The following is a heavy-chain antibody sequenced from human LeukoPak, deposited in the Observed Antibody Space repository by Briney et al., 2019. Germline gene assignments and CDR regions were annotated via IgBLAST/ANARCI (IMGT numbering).Heavy chain of an antibody. CDR3: AASFTQFLSRTGAFDY. CDR2: ISAYNGNT. Sequence: ASVKVSCKASGYTFTSYGISWVRQAPGQGLEWMGWISAYNGNTNYAQKLQGRVTMTRNTSISTAYMELSSLRSEDTAVYYCAASFTQFLSRTGAFDYWGQGTLVTVSS. D-gene: IGHD2/OR15-2a*01. CDR1: GYTFTSYG. V-gene: IGHV1-18*01. J-gene: IGHJ4*02.